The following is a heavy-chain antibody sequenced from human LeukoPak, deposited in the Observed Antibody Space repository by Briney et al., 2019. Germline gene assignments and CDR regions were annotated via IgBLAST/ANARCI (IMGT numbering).Heavy chain of an antibody. CDR2: IYYNGGT. CDR1: GGSVTSYY. D-gene: IGHD2-15*01. Sequence: PSETLSLTCTVSGGSVTSYYWSWTRQPPGKGLEWIGYIYYNGGTNYNPSLKSRITISLDTSKNQFSLRLSSVTAADTAVYYCAGGGDKAKTGYWGQGTLVTASS. J-gene: IGHJ4*02. V-gene: IGHV4-59*08. CDR3: AGGGDKAKTGY.